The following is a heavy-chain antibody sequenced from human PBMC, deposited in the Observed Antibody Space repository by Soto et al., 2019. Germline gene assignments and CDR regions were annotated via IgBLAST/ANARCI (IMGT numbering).Heavy chain of an antibody. CDR1: GGTFSTYA. Sequence: QVLLVQSGAEVKKPGSSVKVSCKSSGGTFSTYAISWVRQAPGQGLEWMGGIIPIFDTANYAQKFQGRVTITADESTTTAYMELISLRSEDTAVYYCARDEMVVATGSRTWHYYYGMDVWGQGTTVTVSS. CDR3: ARDEMVVATGSRTWHYYYGMDV. CDR2: IIPIFDTA. D-gene: IGHD2-15*01. J-gene: IGHJ6*02. V-gene: IGHV1-69*12.